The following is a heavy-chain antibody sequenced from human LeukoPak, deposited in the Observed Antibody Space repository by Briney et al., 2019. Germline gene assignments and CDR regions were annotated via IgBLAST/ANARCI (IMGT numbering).Heavy chain of an antibody. Sequence: SETLSLTCTVAGGTISSGSYYWSWIRQPAGKGLEWIGRISTSGSTNYNPSLKSRITISVDTSKNQFSLNLSSVTAADTAVYYCARVAGYGDYVSWGQGTLVTVSS. CDR2: ISTSGST. V-gene: IGHV4-61*02. CDR3: ARVAGYGDYVS. CDR1: GGTISSGSYY. D-gene: IGHD4-17*01. J-gene: IGHJ5*02.